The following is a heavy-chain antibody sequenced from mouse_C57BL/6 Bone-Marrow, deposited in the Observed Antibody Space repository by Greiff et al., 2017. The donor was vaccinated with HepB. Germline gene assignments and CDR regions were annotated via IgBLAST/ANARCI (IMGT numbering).Heavy chain of an antibody. CDR1: GFTFSSYT. Sequence: EVQGVESGGGLVKPGGSLKLSCAASGFTFSSYTMSWVRQTPEKRLEWVATISGGGGNTYYPDSVKGRFTISRDNAKNTLYLQMSSLRSEDTALYYCAREYSKFAYWGQGTLVTVSA. CDR3: AREYSKFAY. CDR2: ISGGGGNT. J-gene: IGHJ3*01. D-gene: IGHD2-5*01. V-gene: IGHV5-9*01.